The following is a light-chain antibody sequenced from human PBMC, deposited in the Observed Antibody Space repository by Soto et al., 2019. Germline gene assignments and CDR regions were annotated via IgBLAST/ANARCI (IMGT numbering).Light chain of an antibody. J-gene: IGKJ1*01. V-gene: IGKV3-20*01. CDR3: QQYGSSLRT. CDR1: QSVSTY. Sequence: TVLTPSPGTLSLSPGARAALSCRASQSVSTYLAWYQQKPGQAPRLLIYGASSRASGIPDRFIGSGSGTDFTLIISRLEPEDFAVYYCQQYGSSLRTFGQGTK. CDR2: GAS.